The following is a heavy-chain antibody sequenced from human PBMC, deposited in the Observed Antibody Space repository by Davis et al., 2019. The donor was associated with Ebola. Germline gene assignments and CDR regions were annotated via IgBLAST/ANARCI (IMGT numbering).Heavy chain of an antibody. V-gene: IGHV4-34*01. CDR1: GGSFSGYY. Sequence: SEPLSLTCAVYGGSFSGYYWSWIRQPPGKGLEWIGEINHSGSTNYNPSLKSRVTISVDTSKNQFSLKLSSVTAADTAVYYCARGRGYSWFDPWGQGTLVTVSS. CDR2: INHSGST. D-gene: IGHD5-12*01. CDR3: ARGRGYSWFDP. J-gene: IGHJ5*02.